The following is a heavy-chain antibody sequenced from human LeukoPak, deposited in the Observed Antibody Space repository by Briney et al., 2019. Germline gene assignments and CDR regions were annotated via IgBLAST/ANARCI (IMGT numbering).Heavy chain of an antibody. Sequence: GGSLRLSCAASGFTFTTYGMHWVRQAPGKGLEYVSAISSNGGSTYYANSVKGRFTISRDNSKNTLYLQVGSLRAEDMAVYYCARDLLTGGYSGYLGYWGQGTLVTVSS. CDR3: ARDLLTGGYSGYLGY. CDR2: ISSNGGST. D-gene: IGHD5-12*01. V-gene: IGHV3-64*01. J-gene: IGHJ4*02. CDR1: GFTFTTYG.